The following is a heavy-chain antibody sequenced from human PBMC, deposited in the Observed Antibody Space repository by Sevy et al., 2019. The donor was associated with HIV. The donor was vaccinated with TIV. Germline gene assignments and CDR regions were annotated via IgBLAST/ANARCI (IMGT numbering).Heavy chain of an antibody. D-gene: IGHD3-22*01. V-gene: IGHV3-23*01. Sequence: GGSLRPSCAASGFTFSSYAMSWVRQAPGKGLEWVSAISGSGGSTYYADSVKGRFTISRDNSKNTLYLQMNSLRAEDTAVYYCATHYYDSSGYLFDYWGQGTLVTVSS. CDR3: ATHYYDSSGYLFDY. CDR2: ISGSGGST. CDR1: GFTFSSYA. J-gene: IGHJ4*02.